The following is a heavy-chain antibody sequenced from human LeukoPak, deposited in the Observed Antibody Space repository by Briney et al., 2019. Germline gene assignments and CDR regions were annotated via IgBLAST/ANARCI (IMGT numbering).Heavy chain of an antibody. V-gene: IGHV3-30*14. Sequence: GRSLRLSCAASGFTFSSYAMHWVRQAPGKGLEWVAVISYDGSNKYYADSVKGRFTISRDNSKNTLYLQMNSLRAEDTAVYYCARGHGGYSPYFDYWGQGTLVTVSS. D-gene: IGHD3-22*01. CDR1: GFTFSSYA. J-gene: IGHJ4*02. CDR2: ISYDGSNK. CDR3: ARGHGGYSPYFDY.